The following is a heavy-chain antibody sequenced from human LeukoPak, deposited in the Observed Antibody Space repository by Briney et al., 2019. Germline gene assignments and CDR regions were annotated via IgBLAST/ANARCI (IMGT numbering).Heavy chain of an antibody. V-gene: IGHV4-39*01. Sequence: SETLSLTCTVSGGSISTSSYYWGWIRQPPGKGLECIGNIYYSGSTYYNPSLKSQVSISIDTSKNQFSLRLTSVTAADTAVYYCARQTGSGLFILPGGQGTLVTVSS. CDR3: ARQTGSGLFILP. D-gene: IGHD3/OR15-3a*01. J-gene: IGHJ4*02. CDR2: IYYSGST. CDR1: GGSISTSSYY.